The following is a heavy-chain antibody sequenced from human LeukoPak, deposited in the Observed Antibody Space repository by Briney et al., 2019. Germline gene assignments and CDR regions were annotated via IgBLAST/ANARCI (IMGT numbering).Heavy chain of an antibody. J-gene: IGHJ4*02. CDR2: MYTSGSGHT. V-gene: IGHV4-4*07. CDR1: GGSTNTYC. CDR3: ARGGGYGEV. Sequence: PSETLSLTCTVSGGSTNTYCWSWIRQPAEKGLEWIGRMYTSGSGHTNYNPSLKSRVTMSVDTSKNQFSLKLTSVTAADTAVYYCARGGGYGEVWGQGTLVTVSS. D-gene: IGHD4-17*01.